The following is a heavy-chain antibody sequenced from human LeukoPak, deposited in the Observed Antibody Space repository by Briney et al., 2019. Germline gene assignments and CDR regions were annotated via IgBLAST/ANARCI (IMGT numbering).Heavy chain of an antibody. J-gene: IGHJ4*02. Sequence: GASVKVSCKTSGYIFTTYFMHWVRQAPGRGLEWVGRIDPKTGDTSYAPKFRGRLIMTSDTSAATAYMELNSLKSDDTALYYCATNYYDSGSFFRFDSWGQGSLVTVSS. V-gene: IGHV1-2*06. CDR1: GYIFTTYF. D-gene: IGHD3-22*01. CDR3: ATNYYDSGSFFRFDS. CDR2: IDPKTGDT.